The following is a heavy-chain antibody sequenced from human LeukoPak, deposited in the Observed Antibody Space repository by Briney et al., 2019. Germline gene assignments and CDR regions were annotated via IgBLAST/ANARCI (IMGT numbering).Heavy chain of an antibody. J-gene: IGHJ5*02. Sequence: PGGSLRLSCAASGFTFSSYWMSWVRQAPGKGLEWAANIKQDGSEKYYVDSVKGRFTISRDNAKNSLYLQMNSLRAEDTAVYYCARDPSATSGWFDPWGQGTLVTVSS. CDR2: IKQDGSEK. D-gene: IGHD1-26*01. CDR3: ARDPSATSGWFDP. CDR1: GFTFSSYW. V-gene: IGHV3-7*05.